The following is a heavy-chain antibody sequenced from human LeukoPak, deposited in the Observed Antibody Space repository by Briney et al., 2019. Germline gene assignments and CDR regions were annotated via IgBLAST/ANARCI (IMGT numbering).Heavy chain of an antibody. Sequence: PSETLSLTCTVSGDSISSYYWSWIRQPARKGLEWIGRIYTSGSTNYNPSLKSRVTMSVDTSKTQFSLKLTSVTAADTAVYYCARGRGDPYYFDYWGQGTLVTVSS. CDR3: ARGRGDPYYFDY. CDR1: GDSISSYY. J-gene: IGHJ4*02. V-gene: IGHV4-4*07. CDR2: IYTSGST. D-gene: IGHD3-10*01.